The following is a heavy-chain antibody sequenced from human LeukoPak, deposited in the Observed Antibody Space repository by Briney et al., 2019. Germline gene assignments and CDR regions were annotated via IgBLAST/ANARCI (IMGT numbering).Heavy chain of an antibody. J-gene: IGHJ4*02. V-gene: IGHV1-2*02. D-gene: IGHD4-17*01. CDR2: TLPNTGCT. Sequence: GASVKVSCKASGYTFTGYFLHWVRQAPGQGLEWMGWTLPNTGCTHYAQKFQGRVTVTRDTSISTAYMEVSRLTSDDTAVYYCARKGEHYGDYDYWGQGTLVTVSS. CDR1: GYTFTGYF. CDR3: ARKGEHYGDYDY.